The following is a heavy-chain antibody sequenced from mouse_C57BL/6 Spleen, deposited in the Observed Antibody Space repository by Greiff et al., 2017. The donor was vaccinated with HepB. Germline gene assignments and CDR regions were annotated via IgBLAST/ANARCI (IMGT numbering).Heavy chain of an antibody. V-gene: IGHV3-6*01. J-gene: IGHJ1*03. CDR1: GYSITSGYY. CDR3: ARCDWDWYFDV. CDR2: ISYDGSN. Sequence: EVQLQQSGPGLVKPSQSLSLTCSVTGYSITSGYYWNWIRQFPGNKLEWMGYISYDGSNNYNPSLKNRISITRDTSKNQFFLKLNSVTTEDTATYYCARCDWDWYFDVWGTGTTVTVSS.